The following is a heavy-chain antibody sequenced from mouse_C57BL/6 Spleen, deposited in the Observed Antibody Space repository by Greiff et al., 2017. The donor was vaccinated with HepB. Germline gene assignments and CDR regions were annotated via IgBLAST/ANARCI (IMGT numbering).Heavy chain of an antibody. CDR3: ALTDWYFDV. CDR1: GFTFSDYG. D-gene: IGHD2-13*01. Sequence: EVKVEESGGGLVKPGGSLKLSCAASGFTFSDYGMHWVRQAPEKGLEWVAYISSGSSTIYYADTVKGRFTISKDNAKNTLFLQMTSLRSEDTAMYYCALTDWYFDVWGTGTTVTVSS. V-gene: IGHV5-17*01. CDR2: ISSGSSTI. J-gene: IGHJ1*03.